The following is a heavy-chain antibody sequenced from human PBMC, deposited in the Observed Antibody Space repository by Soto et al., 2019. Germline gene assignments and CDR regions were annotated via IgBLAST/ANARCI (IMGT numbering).Heavy chain of an antibody. J-gene: IGHJ4*02. CDR2: IYSRGTT. V-gene: IGHV4-31*03. CDR1: GDFISSGGYY. CDR3: TSTDSSGYYFVY. Sequence: QVQLQESGPGLVKPSQTLSLTCTVSGDFISSGGYYWSWIRQLPGKGLEWIGYIYSRGTTYYNPSFKSRITILVDTFNNLFTRKLISVTAAYTAVYSCTSTDSSGYYFVYWGQGTLVTVFS. D-gene: IGHD3-22*01.